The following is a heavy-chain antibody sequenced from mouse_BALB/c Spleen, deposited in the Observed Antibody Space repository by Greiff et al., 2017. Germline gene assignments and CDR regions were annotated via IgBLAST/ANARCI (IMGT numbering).Heavy chain of an antibody. CDR2: ISSGGSYT. CDR1: GFTFSSYG. J-gene: IGHJ4*01. D-gene: IGHD1-1*01. CDR3: ARQGTTGYYYAMDY. V-gene: IGHV5-6*01. Sequence: EVKVVESGGDLVKPGGSLKLSCAASGFTFSSYGMSWVRQTPDKRLEWVATISSGGSYTYYPDSVKGRFTISRDNAKNTLYLQMSSLKSEDTAMYYCARQGTTGYYYAMDYWGQGTSVTVSS.